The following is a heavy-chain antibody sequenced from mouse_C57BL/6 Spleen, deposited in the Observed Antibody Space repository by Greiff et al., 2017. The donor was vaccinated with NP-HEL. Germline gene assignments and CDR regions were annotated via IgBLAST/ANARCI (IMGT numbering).Heavy chain of an antibody. D-gene: IGHD2-5*01. Sequence: VKLVESGPGILQPSQTLSLTCSFSGFSLSTFGMGVGWIRQPSGKGLEWLAHIWWDDDKYYNPALKSRLTISKDTSKNQVFLKIANVDTADTATYYCARLYSNYRHFDVWGTGTTVTVSS. V-gene: IGHV8-8*01. CDR2: IWWDDDK. J-gene: IGHJ1*03. CDR1: GFSLSTFGMG. CDR3: ARLYSNYRHFDV.